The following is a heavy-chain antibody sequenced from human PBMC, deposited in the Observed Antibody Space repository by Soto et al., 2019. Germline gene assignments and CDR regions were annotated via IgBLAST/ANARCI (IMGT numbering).Heavy chain of an antibody. J-gene: IGHJ4*02. V-gene: IGHV6-1*01. D-gene: IGHD3-22*01. CDR3: TRSSGFYSRFDF. Sequence: PSQTLSLTCAISGDSVSTNTAIWNWIRQSPSRGLEWLGRTYYTSTSKWYSDYAASVKSRVTIEADTSKNQFSLQLNSVTPEDTAVYYCTRSSGFYSRFDFWGQGTPVTVS. CDR2: TYYTSTSKWYS. CDR1: GDSVSTNTAI.